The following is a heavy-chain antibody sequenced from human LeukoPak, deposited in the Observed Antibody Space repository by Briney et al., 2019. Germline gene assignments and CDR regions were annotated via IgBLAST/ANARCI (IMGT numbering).Heavy chain of an antibody. V-gene: IGHV4-4*07. CDR3: ARGIAAASERALDV. J-gene: IGHJ3*01. CDR1: GGSISSYY. CDR2: IYSSGST. D-gene: IGHD6-13*01. Sequence: SETLSLTCTVSGGSISSYYWSWIRQPAGKGLEWIGRIYSSGSTDYNPSLKSRVTMSVDTSKNHFSLKMRYVTDADTAVYYCARGIAAASERALDVWGQGTMVTVSS.